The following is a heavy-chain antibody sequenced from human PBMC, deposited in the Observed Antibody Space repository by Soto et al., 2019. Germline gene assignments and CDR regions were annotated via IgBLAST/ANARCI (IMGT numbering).Heavy chain of an antibody. Sequence: QLQLQESGPGLVKPSETLSLTCTVSGGSISSSSYYWGWIRQPPGKGLEWIGSIYYSGSTYYNPSLKSRVTISVDTSKNQVSRKLSSVTAADTAVYYCARHGGGLLGYCSGGSCKSDAFDIWGQGTMVTVSS. CDR1: GGSISSSSYY. CDR3: ARHGGGLLGYCSGGSCKSDAFDI. CDR2: IYYSGST. D-gene: IGHD2-15*01. V-gene: IGHV4-39*01. J-gene: IGHJ3*02.